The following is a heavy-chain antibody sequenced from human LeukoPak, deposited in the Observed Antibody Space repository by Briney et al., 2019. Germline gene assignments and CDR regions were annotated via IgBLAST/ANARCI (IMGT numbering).Heavy chain of an antibody. CDR2: IKQDGSEK. V-gene: IGHV3-7*01. D-gene: IGHD3-3*01. J-gene: IGHJ4*02. CDR3: ARDRTQSMYYDFWSGYSDY. CDR1: GFIFSNYA. Sequence: GGSLRLSCAASGFIFSNYAMHWVRQAPGKGLEWVANIKQDGSEKYYVDSVKGRFTISRDNAKNSLYLQMDSLRAEDTAVYYCARDRTQSMYYDFWSGYSDYWGQGTLVTVSS.